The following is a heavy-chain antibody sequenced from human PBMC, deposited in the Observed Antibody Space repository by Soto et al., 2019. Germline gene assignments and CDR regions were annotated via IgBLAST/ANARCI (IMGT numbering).Heavy chain of an antibody. Sequence: VSCKASGGTFSSYTISWVRQAPGQGLEWMGRIIPILGIANYAQKFQGRVTITRDTSTSTVYMELSSLRSEDTAVYYCARAISKGGSYAFDYWGQGTLVTVSS. CDR1: GGTFSSYT. J-gene: IGHJ4*02. CDR2: IIPILGIA. CDR3: ARAISKGGSYAFDY. D-gene: IGHD1-26*01. V-gene: IGHV1-69*02.